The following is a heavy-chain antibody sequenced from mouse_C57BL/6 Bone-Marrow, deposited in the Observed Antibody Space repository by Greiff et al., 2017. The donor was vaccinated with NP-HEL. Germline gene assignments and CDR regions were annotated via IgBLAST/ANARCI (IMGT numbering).Heavy chain of an antibody. CDR3: TSLTGNYFDY. CDR1: GFTFSDAW. J-gene: IGHJ2*01. Sequence: EVQLVESGGGLVQPGGSMKLSCAASGFTFSDAWMDWVRQSPEKGLEWVAEIRNKANNHATYYAESVKGRFTISRDDSKSSVYLQMNSLRAEDTGIYYCTSLTGNYFDYWGQGTTLTVSS. CDR2: IRNKANNHAT. V-gene: IGHV6-6*01. D-gene: IGHD4-1*01.